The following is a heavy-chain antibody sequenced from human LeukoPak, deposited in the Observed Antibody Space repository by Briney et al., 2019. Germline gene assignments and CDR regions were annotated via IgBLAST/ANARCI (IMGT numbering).Heavy chain of an antibody. Sequence: PGGSLRLSCAASGFTFSSYGMHWVRQAPGKGLEWVAVISYDGSNKYYADSVKGRFTISRDNSKNTLYLQMNSLRAEDTAVYYCTRVGDYGGNWAWYFDLWGRGTLVTVSS. CDR1: GFTFSSYG. J-gene: IGHJ2*01. CDR2: ISYDGSNK. V-gene: IGHV3-30*03. CDR3: TRVGDYGGNWAWYFDL. D-gene: IGHD4-23*01.